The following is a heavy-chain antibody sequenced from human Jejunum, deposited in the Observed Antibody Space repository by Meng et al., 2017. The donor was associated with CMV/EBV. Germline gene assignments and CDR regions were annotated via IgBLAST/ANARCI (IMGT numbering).Heavy chain of an antibody. CDR1: GYTFTGYY. CDR3: AHQAVAGTRGWFDP. J-gene: IGHJ5*02. Sequence: HVQRGHAGGEGKKPGAAVKVSCKASGYTFTGYYRHWVRQAPGQGLEWMGRINPNSGGTNYAQKFQGRVTMTRDTSISTAYMELSRLRSDDTAVYYCAHQAVAGTRGWFDPWGQGTLVTVFS. D-gene: IGHD6-19*01. V-gene: IGHV1-2*06. CDR2: INPNSGGT.